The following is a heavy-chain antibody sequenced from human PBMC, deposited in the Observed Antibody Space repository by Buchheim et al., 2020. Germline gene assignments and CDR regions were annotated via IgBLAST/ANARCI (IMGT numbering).Heavy chain of an antibody. D-gene: IGHD3-22*01. CDR1: GYTFTSYY. J-gene: IGHJ4*02. CDR3: ARLGNYYDSSGYLRSYYFDY. V-gene: IGHV1-46*01. CDR2: INPSGGST. Sequence: QVQLVQSGAEVKKPGASVKVSCKASGYTFTSYYMHWVRQAPGQGLEWMGIINPSGGSTSYAQKFQGRVTMTRDTSTSTGYMELSSLRSEDTAVYYCARLGNYYDSSGYLRSYYFDYWGQGTL.